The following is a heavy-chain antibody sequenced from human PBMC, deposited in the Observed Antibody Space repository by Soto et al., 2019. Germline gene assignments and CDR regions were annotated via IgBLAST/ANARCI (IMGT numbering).Heavy chain of an antibody. CDR1: GGTFSSHV. CDR3: ARDFECRDGNSSLLDY. Sequence: QVQLVQSGAEVKKPGSSVKVSCKASGGTFSSHVFNWVRQAPGQGLAWMGGIMPFIGTANYAQKFQGRVTITADESTSTPYMELSSLRSEDTAVYYCARDFECRDGNSSLLDYWGQGTLVTVAS. J-gene: IGHJ4*02. CDR2: IMPFIGTA. V-gene: IGHV1-69*01. D-gene: IGHD2-15*01.